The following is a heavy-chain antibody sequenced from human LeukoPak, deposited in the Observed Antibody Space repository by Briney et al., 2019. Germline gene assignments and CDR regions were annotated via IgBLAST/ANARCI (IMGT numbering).Heavy chain of an antibody. CDR3: TRSPYYYDSSGYYFDY. V-gene: IGHV3-49*04. Sequence: GRSLRLSCTAPGFTFGDYAMSWVRQAPGKGLEWVGFIRSKAYGCTTEYAASVKGRFTISRDDSKSIAYLQMNNLKTEDTAVYYCTRSPYYYDSSGYYFDYWGQGTLVTVSS. CDR1: GFTFGDYA. J-gene: IGHJ4*02. CDR2: IRSKAYGCTT. D-gene: IGHD3-22*01.